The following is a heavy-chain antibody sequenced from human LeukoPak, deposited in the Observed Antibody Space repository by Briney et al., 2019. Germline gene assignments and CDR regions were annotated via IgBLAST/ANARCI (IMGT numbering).Heavy chain of an antibody. Sequence: SETLSLTCTVSGGSISSSSYYWGWIRQPPGKGLEWIGYIYYSGSTNYNPSLKSRVTISVDTSKNQFSLKLSSVTAADTAVYYCARVAVGAVDYFDYWGQGTLVTVSS. CDR1: GGSISSSSYY. J-gene: IGHJ4*02. CDR3: ARVAVGAVDYFDY. V-gene: IGHV4-61*05. D-gene: IGHD1-26*01. CDR2: IYYSGST.